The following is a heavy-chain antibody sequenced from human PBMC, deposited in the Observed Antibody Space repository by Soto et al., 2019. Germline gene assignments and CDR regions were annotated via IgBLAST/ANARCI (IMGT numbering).Heavy chain of an antibody. Sequence: QVQLVQSGAEVKKPGASVKVSCKASGYTFTSYGVTWVRQAPGQGLEWMGWISGYNGKTDYAENFRGRVTMATDTSTSTAYLELGSLRSDDTAVYYCARGGRLDVDNWDDYWGQGTLVTVSS. V-gene: IGHV1-18*01. CDR2: ISGYNGKT. CDR3: ARGGRLDVDNWDDY. D-gene: IGHD3-16*01. J-gene: IGHJ4*02. CDR1: GYTFTSYG.